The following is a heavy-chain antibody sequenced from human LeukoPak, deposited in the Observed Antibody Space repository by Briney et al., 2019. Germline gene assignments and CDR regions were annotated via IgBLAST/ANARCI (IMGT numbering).Heavy chain of an antibody. Sequence: PGGSLRLSCAASGFTFTTYWMSWVRQAPGKGLEWVSGINWNGGSAGYADSVKGRFTISRDNAKNSLYLQMNSLRAEDTALYYCARENKRGYSYGLGPYYYYMDVWGKGTTVTVSS. J-gene: IGHJ6*03. D-gene: IGHD5-18*01. CDR3: ARENKRGYSYGLGPYYYYMDV. V-gene: IGHV3-20*04. CDR1: GFTFTTYW. CDR2: INWNGGSA.